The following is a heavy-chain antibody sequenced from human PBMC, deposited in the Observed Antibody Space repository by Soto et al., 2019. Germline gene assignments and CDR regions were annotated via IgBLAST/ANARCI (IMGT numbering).Heavy chain of an antibody. V-gene: IGHV1-8*01. CDR1: GYTFTSYD. J-gene: IGHJ6*03. Sequence: QVQLVQSGAEVKKPGASVKVSCKASGYTFTSYDINWVRQATGQGLEWMGWMNPNSGNTGYAQKFQGRVTMTRNTSISTAYMELSSLRSEDTAVYYCAIGYSNYDVSVSSYYYYMDVWGKGTTVTVSS. CDR3: AIGYSNYDVSVSSYYYYMDV. D-gene: IGHD4-4*01. CDR2: MNPNSGNT.